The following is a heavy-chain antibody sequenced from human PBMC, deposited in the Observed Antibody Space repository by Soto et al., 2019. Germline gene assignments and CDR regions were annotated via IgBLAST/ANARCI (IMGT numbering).Heavy chain of an antibody. CDR2: IGVGSGNR. CDR1: GFTFTSSA. J-gene: IGHJ4*02. V-gene: IGHV1-58*01. CDR3: AALGVNFDH. Sequence: QMQLVQSGPEVKKPGTSVKVSCKASGFTFTSSAVQWGRKARGQRLEWIGWIGVGSGNRHYAQKFQERVTITRDMSTNTAYMELSSLRSEDTAVYYCAALGVNFDHWGQGTLVTVSS. D-gene: IGHD2-8*01.